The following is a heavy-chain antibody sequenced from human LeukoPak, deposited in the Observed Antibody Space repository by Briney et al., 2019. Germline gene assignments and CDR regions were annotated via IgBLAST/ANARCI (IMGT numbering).Heavy chain of an antibody. Sequence: SETLSLTCTVSGGSISSYYWSWIRQPPGKGLEWIGYIYYSGSTNYNPSLKGRVTISVDTSKNQFSLKLSSVTAADTAVYYCARGITYYDFWSGYYYYYYMDVWGKGTTVTVSS. CDR2: IYYSGST. V-gene: IGHV4-59*01. CDR3: ARGITYYDFWSGYYYYYYMDV. CDR1: GGSISSYY. D-gene: IGHD3-3*01. J-gene: IGHJ6*03.